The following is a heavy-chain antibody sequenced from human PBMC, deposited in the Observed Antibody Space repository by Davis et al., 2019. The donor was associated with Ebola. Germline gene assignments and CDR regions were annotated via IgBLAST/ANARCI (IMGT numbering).Heavy chain of an antibody. CDR3: ARGGYDDGSLEH. D-gene: IGHD5-18*01. CDR2: TFSGGAS. V-gene: IGHV3-53*01. CDR1: GFTVRRDY. Sequence: GESLKISCTDSGFTVRRDYMSWVRQAPGKGLEWVSLTFSGGASNYADSVKGQFTVSRDNVNNILYLQMNSLRVEDTAVYYCARGGYDDGSLEHWGQGTLVTVSS. J-gene: IGHJ4*02.